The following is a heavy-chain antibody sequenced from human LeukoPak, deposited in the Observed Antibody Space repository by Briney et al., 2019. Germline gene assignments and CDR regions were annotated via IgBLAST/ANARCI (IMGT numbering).Heavy chain of an antibody. D-gene: IGHD2-2*01. CDR2: IYYSGST. J-gene: IGHJ4*02. CDR3: ARGYCSSTSCYPADY. V-gene: IGHV4-59*11. Sequence: SETLSLTCTVSGVSISSHYWSWIRQPPGKGLEWIGYIYYSGSTNYNPSLKSRVTISVDTSKNQFSLKLSSVTAADTAVYYCARGYCSSTSCYPADYWGQGTLVTVSS. CDR1: GVSISSHY.